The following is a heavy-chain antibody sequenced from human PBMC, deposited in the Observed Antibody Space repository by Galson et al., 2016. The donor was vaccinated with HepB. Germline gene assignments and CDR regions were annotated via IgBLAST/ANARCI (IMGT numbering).Heavy chain of an antibody. CDR2: IYPGDSNA. CDR1: GYSFTSYW. D-gene: IGHD6-13*01. CDR3: AGRGPMRVRSNSWHAYIDV. J-gene: IGHJ6*03. Sequence: QSGAEVKKPGESLRISCKGSGYSFTSYWIGWVRQMPGKGLEWMGIIYPGDSNAVYSPSFQGQVSISADKSIDTAYLQWSSLKASDTAMYYCAGRGPMRVRSNSWHAYIDVGGKGTTVTISS. V-gene: IGHV5-51*01.